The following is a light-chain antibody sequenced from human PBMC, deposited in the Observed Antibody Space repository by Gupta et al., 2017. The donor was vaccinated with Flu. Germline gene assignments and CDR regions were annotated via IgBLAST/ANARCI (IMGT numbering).Light chain of an antibody. CDR1: QSVLFSANDQNY. V-gene: IGKV4-1*01. CDR3: QQDHVTPWT. J-gene: IGKJ1*01. CDR2: WAS. Sequence: DIVLTQSPESLTVSLGERATINCKSSQSVLFSANDQNYLAWYQQKPGQPPKLLIYWASTRDSGVPDRFSGSGSGTDFTLTINSLQPEDVAVYFCQQDHVTPWTFGQGTRVEV.